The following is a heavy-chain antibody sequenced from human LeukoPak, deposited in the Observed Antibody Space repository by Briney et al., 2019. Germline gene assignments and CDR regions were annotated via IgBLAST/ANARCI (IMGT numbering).Heavy chain of an antibody. J-gene: IGHJ5*02. CDR1: GGTFTSYY. Sequence: ASVKVSCKASGGTFTSYYMHWVRQAPGQGLEWMGIINPSGGSTSYAQKFQGRVTMTRDMSTSTVYMELSSLRSEDTAVYYCARVGSYYYDSSGYYDTSYNWFDPWGQGTLVTVSS. CDR3: ARVGSYYYDSSGYYDTSYNWFDP. V-gene: IGHV1-46*01. D-gene: IGHD3-22*01. CDR2: INPSGGST.